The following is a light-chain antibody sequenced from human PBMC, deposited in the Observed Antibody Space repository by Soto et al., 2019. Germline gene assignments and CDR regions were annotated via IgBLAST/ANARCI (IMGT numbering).Light chain of an antibody. CDR1: QSVSSSY. J-gene: IGKJ2*01. CDR3: QQYGSSPAYT. V-gene: IGKV3-20*01. CDR2: GAS. Sequence: EMVLTQSPGTLSLSPGERATLSCRASQSVSSSYLAWYQQKSGQAPRLLIYGASSRATGIPDRFSGSGSGTDFTLTISRLEPEDLAVYYCQQYGSSPAYTFGQGTKLEIK.